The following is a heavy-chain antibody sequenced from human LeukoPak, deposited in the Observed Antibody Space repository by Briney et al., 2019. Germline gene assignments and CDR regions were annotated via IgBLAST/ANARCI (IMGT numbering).Heavy chain of an antibody. CDR3: ARAGSGSYYQNAFDI. J-gene: IGHJ3*02. Sequence: GGSLRLSCAASGFTFGNYGMSWVRQAPGKGLEWVSVIYSGGSTYYADSVKGRFTISRDNSKNTLYLQMNSLRAEDTAVYYCARAGSGSYYQNAFDIWGQGTMVTVSS. CDR1: GFTFGNYG. D-gene: IGHD3-10*01. CDR2: IYSGGST. V-gene: IGHV3-53*01.